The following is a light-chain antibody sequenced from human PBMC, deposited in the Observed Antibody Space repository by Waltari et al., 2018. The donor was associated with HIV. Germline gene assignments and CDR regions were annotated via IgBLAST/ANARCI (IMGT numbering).Light chain of an antibody. CDR1: SSHIGSNT. CDR2: SNN. CDR3: AAWDDSLNGVWV. V-gene: IGLV1-44*01. J-gene: IGLJ2*01. Sequence: QSVLTQPPSASGTPGQRVTISCSGSSSHIGSNTVNWYQQLPGTAPKLLIYSNNQRPSGVPDRFSGSKSGTSASLAISGLQSEDEADYYCAAWDDSLNGVWVFGGGTKLTVL.